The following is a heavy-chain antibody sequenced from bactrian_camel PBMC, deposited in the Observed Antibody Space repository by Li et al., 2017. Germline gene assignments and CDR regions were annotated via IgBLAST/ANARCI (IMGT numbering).Heavy chain of an antibody. CDR3: GYDLPRYCDLKVRTTRTRK. CDR1: GFTFSTYY. J-gene: IGHJ4*01. D-gene: IGHD1*01. V-gene: IGHV3-2*01. Sequence: QLVESGGGLVQPGGSLRLSCAASGFTFSTYYMSWVRQAPGKGLEWVSSIYSDGSNTYYADFVKGRFTVSRDHAKATLDLEMNTLKPEDTAMYYCGYDLPRYCDLKVRTTRTRKWGQGTQVTVS. CDR2: IYSDGSNT.